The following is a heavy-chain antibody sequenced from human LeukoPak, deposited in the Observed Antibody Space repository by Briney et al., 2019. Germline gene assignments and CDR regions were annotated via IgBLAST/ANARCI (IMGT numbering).Heavy chain of an antibody. CDR2: INHSGST. CDR1: GGSFSGYY. CDR3: ARGWGYYYDSSGYYPLFFDY. D-gene: IGHD3-22*01. Sequence: SETLSLTCAVYGGSFSGYYWSWIRQPPGKGLEWIGEINHSGSTNYSPSLKSRVTIPVDTSNNQFSLKLSSVTAADTAVYYCARGWGYYYDSSGYYPLFFDYWGQGTLVTVSS. V-gene: IGHV4-34*01. J-gene: IGHJ4*02.